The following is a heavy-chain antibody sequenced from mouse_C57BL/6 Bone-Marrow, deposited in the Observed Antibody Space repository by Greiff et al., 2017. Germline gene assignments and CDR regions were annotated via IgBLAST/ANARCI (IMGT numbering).Heavy chain of an antibody. D-gene: IGHD1-1*01. Sequence: VQLQQSGPELVKPGASVKISCKASGYSFTGYYMNWVKQSPEKSLEWIGEINPSTGGTTYNQKFKAKATLTVDKSSSTAYMQLKSLTSEDSAVYYCAREGYYGSRFAYWGQGTLVTVSA. CDR3: AREGYYGSRFAY. CDR1: GYSFTGYY. CDR2: INPSTGGT. V-gene: IGHV1-42*01. J-gene: IGHJ3*01.